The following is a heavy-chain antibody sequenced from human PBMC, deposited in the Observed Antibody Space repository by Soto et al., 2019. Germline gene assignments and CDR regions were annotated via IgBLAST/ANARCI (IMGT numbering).Heavy chain of an antibody. CDR2: IDNSGCT. CDR3: AGAVSDFDVRRYRTSYFDQ. CDR1: GASVSTGVYY. Sequence: SETLSLTCTVSGASVSTGVYYWTWIRQHPGKGLEWIGYIDNSGCTYYNPSLTGRVDISVDTSKNEFSLNLQSLTAADTAFYYCAGAVSDFDVRRYRTSYFDQWGQGILVTVSS. V-gene: IGHV4-31*03. D-gene: IGHD3-10*02. J-gene: IGHJ4*02.